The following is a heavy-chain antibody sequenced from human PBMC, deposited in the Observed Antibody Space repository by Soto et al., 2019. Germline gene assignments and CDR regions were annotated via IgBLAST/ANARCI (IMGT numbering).Heavy chain of an antibody. CDR1: GYIFTSYW. D-gene: IGHD3-22*01. CDR2: MYPSNTDG. CDR3: ARLDHFDTSARSTGDFDY. V-gene: IGHV5-51*01. J-gene: IGHJ4*02. Sequence: GESLKIAWEGSGYIFTSYWHGWVRPMPGKRLEWMGIMYPSNTDGRNSASFQGQVNISADKSISTAYMKGNRLKASDTAMYLCARLDHFDTSARSTGDFDYWGQGTLVTVSS.